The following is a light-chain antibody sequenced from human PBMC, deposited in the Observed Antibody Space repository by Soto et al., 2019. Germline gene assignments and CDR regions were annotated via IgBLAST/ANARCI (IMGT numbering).Light chain of an antibody. CDR2: GAS. CDR1: QSVISTY. J-gene: IGKJ1*01. CDR3: QQYRDSLGT. V-gene: IGKV3-20*01. Sequence: EIVLTQSQSTLSLSPGERATLSCRASQSVISTYLAWYQQKPGQAPRLLIYGASSRATGIPDRFSGSGSGTDFTLTISRLEPEDFAVYYCQQYRDSLGTFGQGTKVEIK.